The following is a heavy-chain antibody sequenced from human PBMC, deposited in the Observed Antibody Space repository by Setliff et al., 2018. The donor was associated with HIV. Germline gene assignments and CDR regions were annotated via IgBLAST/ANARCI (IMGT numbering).Heavy chain of an antibody. Sequence: VASVKVSCKTSGGTFSSYAISWVRQALGQGLEWMGGIIPIFGTANYAQKFQGRVTITADESTITAYMELSSLRSEDTAVYYCARYHPAYGDFNDAFDIWGQGTMVTVSS. D-gene: IGHD4-17*01. V-gene: IGHV1-69*13. J-gene: IGHJ3*02. CDR3: ARYHPAYGDFNDAFDI. CDR1: GGTFSSYA. CDR2: IIPIFGTA.